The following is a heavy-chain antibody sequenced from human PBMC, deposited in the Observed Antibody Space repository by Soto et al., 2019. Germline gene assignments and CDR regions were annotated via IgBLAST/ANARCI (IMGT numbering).Heavy chain of an antibody. V-gene: IGHV4-59*01. CDR2: IYYSGST. D-gene: IGHD6-19*01. Sequence: SETLSLTCTVSGGSISSYYWSWIRQPPGKGLEWIGYIYYSGSTNYNPSLKSRVTISVDTSKNQFSLKLSSVTAADTAVYYCARARQGVAGPFDYWGQGTLVTVSS. J-gene: IGHJ4*02. CDR1: GGSISSYY. CDR3: ARARQGVAGPFDY.